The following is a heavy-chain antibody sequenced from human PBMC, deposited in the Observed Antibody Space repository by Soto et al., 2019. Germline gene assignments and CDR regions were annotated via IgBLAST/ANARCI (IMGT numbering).Heavy chain of an antibody. J-gene: IGHJ4*02. D-gene: IGHD2-2*01. CDR1: GYTFTNYD. CDR2: MNPNSGNT. Sequence: QVQLVQSGAEVKKPGASVKVSCKASGYTFTNYDINWVRQATGQGLELMGWMNPNSGNTGYAQKLQGRVTMTRNTSMSTASMELSSLRSEDTAVYYCARGPMSCTSSSCPYFFDYWAQGTLVTVSS. CDR3: ARGPMSCTSSSCPYFFDY. V-gene: IGHV1-8*01.